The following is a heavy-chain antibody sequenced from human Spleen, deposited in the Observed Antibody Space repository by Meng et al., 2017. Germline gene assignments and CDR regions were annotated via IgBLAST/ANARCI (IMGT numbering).Heavy chain of an antibody. CDR1: GYSISSGSY. J-gene: IGHJ5*02. D-gene: IGHD6-19*01. CDR3: ARTTGYSSGWYGH. Sequence: GSLRLSCTVSGYSISSGSYWGWSRQPPGKGLEWIGSIYHSGSTYYNPSLKSRVTISVDTSKNQFSLNLSSVTAADTAVYYCARTTGYSSGWYGHWGQGTLVTVSS. V-gene: IGHV4-38-2*02. CDR2: IYHSGST.